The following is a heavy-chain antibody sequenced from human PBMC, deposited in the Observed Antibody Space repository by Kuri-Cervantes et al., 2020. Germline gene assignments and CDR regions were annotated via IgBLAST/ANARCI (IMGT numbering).Heavy chain of an antibody. CDR1: GYTFTNYD. CDR3: ARSEDSSGCLLDY. CDR2: IIPIFGTA. D-gene: IGHD6-19*01. V-gene: IGHV1-69*05. Sequence: SVKVSCKASGYTFTNYDINWVRQATGQGLEWMGGIIPIFGTANYAQKFQGRVTITTDESTSTAYMELSSLRSEDTAVYYCARSEDSSGCLLDYWGQGTLVTVSS. J-gene: IGHJ4*02.